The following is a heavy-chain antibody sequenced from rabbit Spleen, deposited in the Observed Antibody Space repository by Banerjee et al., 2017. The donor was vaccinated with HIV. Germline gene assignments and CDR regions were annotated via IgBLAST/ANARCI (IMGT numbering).Heavy chain of an antibody. V-gene: IGHV1S45*01. CDR3: ARHYDYAMDL. Sequence: QQQLEESGGGLVKPGGTLTLTCEASGIDFSSYYYMCWVRQAPGKGLEWIGCIHTRSSGSIYYATWAKGRFTISKTSPTTVTLQMTSLTAADTATYFCARHYDYAMDLWGQGTLVTVS. J-gene: IGHJ6*01. CDR1: GIDFSSYYY. CDR2: IHTRSSGSI. D-gene: IGHD1-1*01.